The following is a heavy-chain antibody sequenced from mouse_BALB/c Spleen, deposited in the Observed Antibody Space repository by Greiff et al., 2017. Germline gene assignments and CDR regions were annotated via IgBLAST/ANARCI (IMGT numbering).Heavy chain of an antibody. CDR2: IWGDGST. CDR3: AKCGNYGKPSWVAY. D-gene: IGHD2-1*01. J-gene: IGHJ3*01. Sequence: QVQLKESGPGLVAPSQSLSITCTVSGFSFTSYGVSWVRQPPGKGLEWLGVIWGDGSTNYHSALISRLSISRDNSESQVFLKLNSLQTDDTATYCCAKCGNYGKPSWVAYWGQGTLVTVSA. V-gene: IGHV2-3*01. CDR1: GFSFTSYG.